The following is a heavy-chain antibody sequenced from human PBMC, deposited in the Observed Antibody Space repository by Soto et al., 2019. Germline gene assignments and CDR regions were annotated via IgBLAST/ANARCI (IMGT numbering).Heavy chain of an antibody. CDR2: IYHSGST. Sequence: SETLSLTCAVSGGSISGINWWYWVRQPPGKGLEWIGEIYHSGSTHYNPSLKSRVTISVDKSKNQFSLKLSSVTAADTAVYYCARERYYDSSGYTNWFDPWGQGTLVTVSS. CDR3: ARERYYDSSGYTNWFDP. J-gene: IGHJ5*02. V-gene: IGHV4-4*02. D-gene: IGHD3-22*01. CDR1: GGSISGINW.